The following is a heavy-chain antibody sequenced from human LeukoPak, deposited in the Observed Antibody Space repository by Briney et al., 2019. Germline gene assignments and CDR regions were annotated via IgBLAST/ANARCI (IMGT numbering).Heavy chain of an antibody. CDR3: ARPPFGSGTRSAFDI. V-gene: IGHV3-30*03. CDR1: GFTFSSYG. J-gene: IGHJ3*02. Sequence: PGGSLRLSCAASGFTFSSYGMHWVRQAPGKGLEWVALISYDGNTINYADSVKGRFTISRDNSKNTVSLQMNSLRAEDTAVYYCARPPFGSGTRSAFDIWGQGTMVTVSS. D-gene: IGHD3-10*01. CDR2: ISYDGNTI.